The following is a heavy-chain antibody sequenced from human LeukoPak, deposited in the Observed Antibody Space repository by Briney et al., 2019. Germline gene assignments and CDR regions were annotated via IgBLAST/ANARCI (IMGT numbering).Heavy chain of an antibody. Sequence: GESLKISRKGSGYSLTSYWIGWVRQMPGKGLELIGIIYPGDSDTRHSPPFQGQVTISADKSISTAYPQWSSLKASDTAMYYCATATRCGGDCYNRYYGMDVWGQGTTVT. CDR3: ATATRCGGDCYNRYYGMDV. CDR2: IYPGDSDT. V-gene: IGHV5-51*01. J-gene: IGHJ6*02. D-gene: IGHD2-21*02. CDR1: GYSLTSYW.